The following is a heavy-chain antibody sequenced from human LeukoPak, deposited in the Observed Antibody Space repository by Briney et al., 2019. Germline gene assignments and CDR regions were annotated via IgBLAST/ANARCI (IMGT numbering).Heavy chain of an antibody. J-gene: IGHJ4*02. CDR1: GGSISSYY. D-gene: IGHD3-22*01. Sequence: PSETLSLTCTVSGGSISSYYWSWIRQPPGKGLEWIGYIYYSGSTNYNPSLKSRVTISVDTSKNQFSLKLSSVTAADTAVYYCAREGNDSSGYYSWGQGTLVTVSS. CDR3: AREGNDSSGYYS. V-gene: IGHV4-59*12. CDR2: IYYSGST.